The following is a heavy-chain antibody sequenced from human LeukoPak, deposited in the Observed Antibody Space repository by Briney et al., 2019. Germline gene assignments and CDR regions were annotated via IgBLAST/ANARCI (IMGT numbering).Heavy chain of an antibody. CDR3: ARESHCISASCYPTWFDP. D-gene: IGHD2-2*01. CDR2: IYYSGST. Sequence: SETLSITCTVSGGSISSYYWSWIRQPPGKGLEWIGYIYYSGSTNYNPSLKSRVTISVDMSKKQFSLKLSSVAAADTAVYYCARESHCISASCYPTWFDPWGQGTLVTVSS. V-gene: IGHV4-59*01. J-gene: IGHJ5*02. CDR1: GGSISSYY.